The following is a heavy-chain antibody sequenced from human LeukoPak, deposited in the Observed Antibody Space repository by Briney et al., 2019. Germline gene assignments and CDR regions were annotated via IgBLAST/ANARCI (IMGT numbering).Heavy chain of an antibody. CDR2: IYYSGST. Sequence: KSSETLSLTCTVSGGSISSYYWSWIRQPPGKGLEWIGYIYYSGSTNYNPSLKSRVTISVDTSKNQFSLKLSSVTAADTAVYYCARGPYGYVDYWGQGTLVTVSS. CDR1: GGSISSYY. V-gene: IGHV4-59*01. CDR3: ARGPYGYVDY. J-gene: IGHJ4*02. D-gene: IGHD3-10*01.